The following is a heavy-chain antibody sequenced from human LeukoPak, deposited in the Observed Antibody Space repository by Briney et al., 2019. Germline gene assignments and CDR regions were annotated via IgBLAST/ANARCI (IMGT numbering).Heavy chain of an antibody. CDR2: IYYSGST. Sequence: PSETLSLTCTVSGGSISSGGYYWSWIRQHPGKGLEWIGYIYYSGSTYYNPSLKSRVTISVDTSKNQFSLKLGSVTAADTAVYYCASCGGAARALRSWGQGTLVTVSS. CDR1: GGSISSGGYY. D-gene: IGHD6-6*01. CDR3: ASCGGAARALRS. J-gene: IGHJ4*02. V-gene: IGHV4-31*03.